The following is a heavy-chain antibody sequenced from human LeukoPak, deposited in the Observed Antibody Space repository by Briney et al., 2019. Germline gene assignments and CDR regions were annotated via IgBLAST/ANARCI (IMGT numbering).Heavy chain of an antibody. CDR1: GGSISSYY. CDR2: IYNSGST. Sequence: SETLSLTCTVSGGSISSYYWSWIRQPPGKGLEWIGYIYNSGSTNYNPSLKSRVTISVDTSKNQFSLKLSSVTAADTAMYYCARGKGGSELTEYYFDYWGQGTLVTVSS. J-gene: IGHJ4*02. D-gene: IGHD3-10*01. V-gene: IGHV4-59*12. CDR3: ARGKGGSELTEYYFDY.